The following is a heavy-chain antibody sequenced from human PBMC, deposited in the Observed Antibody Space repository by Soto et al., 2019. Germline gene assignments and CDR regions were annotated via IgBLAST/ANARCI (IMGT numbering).Heavy chain of an antibody. Sequence: GASVKVSCKASGYTFTSYGISWVRQAPGQGLEWMGWISAYNGNTNYAQKLQGRVTMTTDTSTSTAYMELRSLRSDDTAVYYCAREAFGVVTYLYGMDVWGQGTTVTVSS. CDR2: ISAYNGNT. CDR3: AREAFGVVTYLYGMDV. J-gene: IGHJ6*02. CDR1: GYTFTSYG. D-gene: IGHD3-3*01. V-gene: IGHV1-18*01.